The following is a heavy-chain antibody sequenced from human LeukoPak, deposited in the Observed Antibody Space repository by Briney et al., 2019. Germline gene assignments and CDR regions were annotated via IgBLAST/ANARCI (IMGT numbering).Heavy chain of an antibody. D-gene: IGHD2-21*01. CDR2: ISAYNGNT. Sequence: ASVKVSCKASGYTFTSYGIGWVRQAPGQGLEWMGWISAYNGNTNSAQKLQGRVTMTTDTSTSTAYMELRNLRSDDTAVYYCARIAYCGGDCYTTYFDYWGQGTLVTVSS. CDR1: GYTFTSYG. J-gene: IGHJ4*02. V-gene: IGHV1-18*01. CDR3: ARIAYCGGDCYTTYFDY.